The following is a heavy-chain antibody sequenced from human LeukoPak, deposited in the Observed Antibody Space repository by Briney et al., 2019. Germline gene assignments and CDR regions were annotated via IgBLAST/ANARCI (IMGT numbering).Heavy chain of an antibody. CDR2: ISTSSNYR. CDR1: GGSFSGYY. V-gene: IGHV3-11*06. D-gene: IGHD6-6*01. J-gene: IGHJ1*01. CDR3: ARSSIAAPRHKEYFQH. Sequence: LSLTCAVYGGSFSGYYWSWIRQPPGKGLEWVSSISTSSNYRYYADSVKGRFTISRDNAKKLLYLQMNSLRAEDTAVYYCARSSIAAPRHKEYFQHWGQGTLVTVSS.